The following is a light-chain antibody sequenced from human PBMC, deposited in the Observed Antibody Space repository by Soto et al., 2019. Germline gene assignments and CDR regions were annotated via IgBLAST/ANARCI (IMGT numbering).Light chain of an antibody. CDR2: DAS. CDR3: QQFNSYPPAT. Sequence: AIQLTQSPSSLSASVGDRVTITCRASQGISSALAWYQQKPGKAPKLLIYDASSLESGVPSRFSGSGSGTDFTLTISSLQPEDFATYYCQQFNSYPPATFGGGTKVEIK. CDR1: QGISSA. J-gene: IGKJ4*01. V-gene: IGKV1-13*02.